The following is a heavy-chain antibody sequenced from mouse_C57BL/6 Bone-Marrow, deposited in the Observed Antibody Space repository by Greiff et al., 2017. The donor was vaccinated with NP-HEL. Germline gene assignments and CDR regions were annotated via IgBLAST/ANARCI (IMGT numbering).Heavy chain of an antibody. CDR2: IRNKANGYTT. CDR1: GFTFTDYY. V-gene: IGHV7-3*01. J-gene: IGHJ2*01. CDR3: ARYTSSHYFDY. Sequence: EVQVVESGGGLVQPGGSLSLSCAASGFTFTDYYMSWVRQPPGKALEWLGFIRNKANGYTTESSASVKGRFTISRDNSQSILYLQMNALRAEDSATYYCARYTSSHYFDYWGQGTTLTVSS. D-gene: IGHD1-1*01.